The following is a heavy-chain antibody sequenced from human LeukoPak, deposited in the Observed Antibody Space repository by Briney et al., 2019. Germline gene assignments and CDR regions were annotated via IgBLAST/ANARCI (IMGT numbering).Heavy chain of an antibody. CDR2: INPENGAT. Sequence: GASVKFSRKASGYNFTDSFIHWVRQAPGQGLEWMGSINPENGATKYIDSLKARVTMTSDTSISTAYMELRSLESDDTAVYYCARFKSGLLLWGQGVLIAVSS. J-gene: IGHJ4*02. D-gene: IGHD3-10*01. CDR3: ARFKSGLLL. V-gene: IGHV1-2*02. CDR1: GYNFTDSF.